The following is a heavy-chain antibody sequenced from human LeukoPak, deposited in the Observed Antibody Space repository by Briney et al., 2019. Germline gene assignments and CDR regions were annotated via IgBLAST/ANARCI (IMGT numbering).Heavy chain of an antibody. CDR2: MNPNSGNT. D-gene: IGHD3-22*01. CDR1: GGTFSSYA. V-gene: IGHV1-8*02. CDR3: ARGKRRMIETF. Sequence: ASVKVSCKASGGTFSSYAISWVRQAPGQGLEWMGWMNPNSGNTGYAQKFQGRVTMTRNTSISTAYMELSSLRSEDTAVYYCARGKRRMIETFWGQGTLVTVSS. J-gene: IGHJ4*02.